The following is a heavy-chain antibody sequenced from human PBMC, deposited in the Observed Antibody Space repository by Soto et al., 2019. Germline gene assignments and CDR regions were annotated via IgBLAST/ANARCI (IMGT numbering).Heavy chain of an antibody. CDR3: ARAGGYCSGGSCYLFDY. Sequence: SQTLSLTCAISGDSVSSNSAAWNWIRQSPSRGLEWLGRTYYRSKWYNDYAVSVKSRITINPDTSKNQFSLQLNSVTPEDTAVYYCARAGGYCSGGSCYLFDYWGQGTLVTVSS. J-gene: IGHJ4*02. V-gene: IGHV6-1*01. CDR1: GDSVSSNSAA. D-gene: IGHD2-15*01. CDR2: TYYRSKWYN.